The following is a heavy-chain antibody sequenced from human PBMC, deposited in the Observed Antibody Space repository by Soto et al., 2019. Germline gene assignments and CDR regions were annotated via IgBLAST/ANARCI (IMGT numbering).Heavy chain of an antibody. Sequence: GESLKISCKGSGYSFTSYWISWVRQMPGKGLEWMGRIDPSDSYTNYSPSFQGHVTISADKSISTAYLQWSSLKASDTAMYYCARANSSSWSRPDYWGQGTLVTVSS. D-gene: IGHD6-13*01. V-gene: IGHV5-10-1*01. CDR1: GYSFTSYW. CDR3: ARANSSSWSRPDY. CDR2: IDPSDSYT. J-gene: IGHJ4*02.